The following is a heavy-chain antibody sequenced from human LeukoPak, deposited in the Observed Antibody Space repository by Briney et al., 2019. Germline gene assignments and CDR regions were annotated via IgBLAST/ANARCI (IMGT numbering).Heavy chain of an antibody. CDR1: GYTFTRYG. J-gene: IGHJ4*02. D-gene: IGHD6-19*01. V-gene: IGHV1-46*01. CDR3: ARQGTYSSAIGMGY. CDR2: INPSGGST. Sequence: GASVKVSCKASGYTFTRYGISWVRQAPGQGLEWMGVINPSGGSTSYAQKFQGRVTMTRDTSTRTVYMEVNSLRSEDTAVYYCARQGTYSSAIGMGYWGQGTLVTVSS.